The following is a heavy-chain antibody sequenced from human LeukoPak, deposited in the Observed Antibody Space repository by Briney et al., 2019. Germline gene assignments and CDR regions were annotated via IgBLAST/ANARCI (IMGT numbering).Heavy chain of an antibody. CDR3: ARGGYNTPLDY. CDR1: GFTFSSHG. D-gene: IGHD5-24*01. J-gene: IGHJ4*02. V-gene: IGHV3-30*03. CDR2: ISNDGSDK. Sequence: GRSLRLSCAASGFTFSSHGMHWVRQAPGKGLEWVAVISNDGSDKYYADSVKGRFTISRDNSKNTLYLQMNSLRAEDTAVYYCARGGYNTPLDYWGQGTLVTVSS.